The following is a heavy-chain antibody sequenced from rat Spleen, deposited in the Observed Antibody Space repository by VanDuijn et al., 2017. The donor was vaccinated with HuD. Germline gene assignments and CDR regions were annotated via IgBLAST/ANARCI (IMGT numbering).Heavy chain of an antibody. CDR3: TRGYVMDA. V-gene: IGHV5S13*01. Sequence: EVQLVESGGGLVQPGRSLKLSCAASGFTFNKYDMAWVRQAPTKGLEWIASISTGGDNTYFRDSVKGRFTLSRDNAKNNQSLQMDSLRSEDTAIYYCTRGYVMDAWGQGASVTVSS. J-gene: IGHJ4*01. CDR2: ISTGGDNT. CDR1: GFTFNKYD.